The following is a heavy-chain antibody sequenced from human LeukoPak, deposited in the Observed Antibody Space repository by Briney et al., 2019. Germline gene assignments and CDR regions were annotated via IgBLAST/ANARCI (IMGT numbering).Heavy chain of an antibody. CDR3: ARQGGGYDHFDY. CDR1: GYTFTSYA. J-gene: IGHJ4*02. V-gene: IGHV1-3*01. D-gene: IGHD5-12*01. Sequence: GASVKVSCKASGYTFTSYAMHWVRQAPGQRLEWMGWINAGNGNTKYSQKFQGRVTITRDTSASTAYMELSSLRSEDTAVYYCARQGGGYDHFDYWGQGTLVTVSS. CDR2: INAGNGNT.